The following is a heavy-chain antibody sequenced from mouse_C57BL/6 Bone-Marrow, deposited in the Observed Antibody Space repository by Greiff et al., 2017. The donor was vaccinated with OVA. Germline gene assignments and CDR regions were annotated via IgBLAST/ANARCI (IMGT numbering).Heavy chain of an antibody. D-gene: IGHD1-1*01. Sequence: EVQLVESGEGLVKPGGSLKLSCAASGFTFSSYAMSWVRQTPEKRLEWVAYISSGGDYIYYDDTVKGRFTISSDNARNTLYLQMSSLKSEDTAMYYCTRALHYYGSSPMDYWGQGTSVTVSS. CDR3: TRALHYYGSSPMDY. CDR2: ISSGGDYI. V-gene: IGHV5-9-1*02. CDR1: GFTFSSYA. J-gene: IGHJ4*01.